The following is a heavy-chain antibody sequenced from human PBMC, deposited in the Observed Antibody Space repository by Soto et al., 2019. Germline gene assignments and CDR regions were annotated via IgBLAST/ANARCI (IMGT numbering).Heavy chain of an antibody. CDR1: GFTFSSCA. Sequence: GGSLRLCFAASGFTFSSCAISWVRQAPGKGLGWVSAISGSGGSTYYADYVKGRFTISRDNSKNTLYLQMNSLRAEDTAVYYGAKPYRGGEITMIVPHWGQGTLVTVS. D-gene: IGHD3-22*01. CDR3: AKPYRGGEITMIVPH. V-gene: IGHV3-23*01. CDR2: ISGSGGST. J-gene: IGHJ4*02.